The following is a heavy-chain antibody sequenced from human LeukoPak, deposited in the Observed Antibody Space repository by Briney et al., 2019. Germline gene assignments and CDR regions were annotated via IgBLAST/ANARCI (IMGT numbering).Heavy chain of an antibody. J-gene: IGHJ4*02. D-gene: IGHD3-10*01. CDR3: AKRGVVIRVFLVGFHKEAYYFDS. CDR1: GITLSNYG. CDR2: LSGSGGGT. V-gene: IGHV3-23*01. Sequence: GGSLRLSCAVSGITLSNYGMSWVRQAPGKGLEWAAGLSGSGGGTNYADSVQGRFTISRDNPKNTLYLQMNSLRAEDTAVYFCAKRGVVIRVFLVGFHKEAYYFDSWGQGALVTVSS.